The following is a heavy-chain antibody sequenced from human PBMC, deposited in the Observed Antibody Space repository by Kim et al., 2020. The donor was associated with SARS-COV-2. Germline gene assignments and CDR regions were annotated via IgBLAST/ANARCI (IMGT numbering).Heavy chain of an antibody. CDR3: TRHAYDPYAGSGSYYPFPNYYYGMDV. CDR2: IRSKANSYAT. V-gene: IGHV3-73*01. CDR1: GFTFSGSA. D-gene: IGHD3-10*01. J-gene: IGHJ6*02. Sequence: GGSLRLSCAASGFTFSGSAMHWVRQASGKGLEWVGRIRSKANSYATAYAASVKGRFTISRDDSKNTAYLQMNSLKTEDTAVYYCTRHAYDPYAGSGSYYPFPNYYYGMDVWGQGTTVTVSS.